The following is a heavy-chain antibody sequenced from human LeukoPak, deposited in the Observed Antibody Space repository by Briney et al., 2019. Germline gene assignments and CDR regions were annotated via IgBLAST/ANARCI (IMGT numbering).Heavy chain of an antibody. J-gene: IGHJ4*02. CDR2: ISGSGGST. CDR3: ARVLWNGDFLRFDY. V-gene: IGHV3-23*01. Sequence: GGSLRLSCAASGFTFSSYAMSSVRQAPGKGLEWVAAISGSGGSTYYADSVKGRFTIFRDNSKNTLYLQMNSLRAEDTAVYYCARVLWNGDFLRFDYWGQGTLVTVSS. CDR1: GFTFSSYA. D-gene: IGHD4-17*01.